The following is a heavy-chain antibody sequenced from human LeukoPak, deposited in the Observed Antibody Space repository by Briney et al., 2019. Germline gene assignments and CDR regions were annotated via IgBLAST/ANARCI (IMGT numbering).Heavy chain of an antibody. CDR1: GFTFSSYG. D-gene: IGHD3-22*01. J-gene: IGHJ2*01. V-gene: IGHV3-30*02. CDR3: AGSDTIGYSPREWDYWYFDL. Sequence: PGGSLRLSCAASGFTFSSYGMHWVRQAPGKGLEWVAFIRYDGSNKYYADSVEGRSTISRDNAKNSLYLQMNSLRVEDTAVYYCAGSDTIGYSPREWDYWYFDLWGRGTLVTVSS. CDR2: IRYDGSNK.